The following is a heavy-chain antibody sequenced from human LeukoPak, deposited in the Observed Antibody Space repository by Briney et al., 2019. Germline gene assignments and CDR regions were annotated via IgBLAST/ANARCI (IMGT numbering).Heavy chain of an antibody. Sequence: SETLSLTCTVSGGSISSYYWSWIRQPPGKGLEWIGYIYYSGSTNYNPSLKSRVTISVDTSKNQFSLKLSSVTAADTAVYYCARDNVAAAGRPFDYWGQGTLVTVSS. V-gene: IGHV4-59*12. CDR1: GGSISSYY. D-gene: IGHD6-13*01. J-gene: IGHJ4*02. CDR3: ARDNVAAAGRPFDY. CDR2: IYYSGST.